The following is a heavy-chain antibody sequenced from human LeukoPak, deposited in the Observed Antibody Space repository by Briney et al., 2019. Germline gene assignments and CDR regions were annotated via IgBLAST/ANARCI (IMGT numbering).Heavy chain of an antibody. J-gene: IGHJ4*02. CDR1: GFTFSSYG. CDR2: ISYDGSNK. Sequence: PGRSLRLSCAASGFTFSSYGMHWVRQAPGKGLEWVAVISYDGSNKYYADSVKGRFTISRDNSKNTLSLQMNSLRAEDTAVFYCARDLNLGTTDSYWGQGTLVTVSS. V-gene: IGHV3-30*03. D-gene: IGHD4-11*01. CDR3: ARDLNLGTTDSY.